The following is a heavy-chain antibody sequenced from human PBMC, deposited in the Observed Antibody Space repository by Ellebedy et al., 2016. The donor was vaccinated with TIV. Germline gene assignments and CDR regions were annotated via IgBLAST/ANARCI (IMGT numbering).Heavy chain of an antibody. CDR1: GFTVSSNY. D-gene: IGHD5-24*01. Sequence: PGGSLRPSCAASGFTVSSNYMSRVRQVPGKGLEWVSVIYSGGNTYYADSVKGRFTISRDNSKNTVYLQMDSLRVEDTAVYYCARDGGYNRHFDYWGQGTLVTVSS. V-gene: IGHV3-53*01. CDR2: IYSGGNT. J-gene: IGHJ4*02. CDR3: ARDGGYNRHFDY.